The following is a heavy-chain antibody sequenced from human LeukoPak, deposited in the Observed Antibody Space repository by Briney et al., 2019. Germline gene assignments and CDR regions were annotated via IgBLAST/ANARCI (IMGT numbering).Heavy chain of an antibody. CDR1: GFTFSSYA. J-gene: IGHJ1*01. Sequence: GGSLRLSCAASGFTFSSYAMHWVRQAPGKGLEYVSAISSNGGSTYYANSVKGRFTISRDNSKNTLYLQMGSLRAEDMAVYYCATSSSWSLRYFHHWGQGTLVTVSS. CDR3: ATSSSWSLRYFHH. CDR2: ISSNGGST. D-gene: IGHD6-13*01. V-gene: IGHV3-64*01.